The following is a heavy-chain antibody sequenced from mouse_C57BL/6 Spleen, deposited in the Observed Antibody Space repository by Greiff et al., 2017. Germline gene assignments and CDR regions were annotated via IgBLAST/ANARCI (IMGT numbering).Heavy chain of an antibody. J-gene: IGHJ4*01. CDR3: TRAPFYYYSSSHPSDAMGY. V-gene: IGHV1-5*01. CDR1: GYTFTSYW. Sequence: VQLQQSGTVLARPGASVKMSCKTSGYTFTSYWMHWVKQRPGQGLEWIGAIYPGNSDTSHNQKFKGKAKLTAVTSASTAYMELSSLTNEDSAVYYCTRAPFYYYSSSHPSDAMGYWGQGTSVTVSS. CDR2: IYPGNSDT. D-gene: IGHD1-1*01.